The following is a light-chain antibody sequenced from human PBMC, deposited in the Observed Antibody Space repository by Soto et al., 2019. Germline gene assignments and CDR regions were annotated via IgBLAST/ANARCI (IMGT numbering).Light chain of an antibody. V-gene: IGKV1-33*01. J-gene: IGKJ1*01. CDR3: LTNDKLGR. CDR1: QDIRHY. CDR2: DAP. Sequence: DIQMTQSPSALSASTGDRVTITCQASQDIRHYLNWYQQKPGKAPKLLIYDAPKLQTGVPSRVRGSGSRTTVTVLIRSLQHEVFAIYYILTNDKLGRFGHGTMVEMK.